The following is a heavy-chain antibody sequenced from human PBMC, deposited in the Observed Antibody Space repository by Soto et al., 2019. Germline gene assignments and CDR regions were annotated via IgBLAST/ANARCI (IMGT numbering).Heavy chain of an antibody. J-gene: IGHJ6*02. CDR3: ARWPQPRYTADPYAVDV. V-gene: IGHV1-69*11. D-gene: IGHD3-16*02. Sequence: QVHLVQSGTEVKKPGSSVKVSCKASGGTFSSSGFSWVRQAPGQGLEWMGMIVPSLDTTNYAQKFQARVPITAAEVTSTAYMELRSLRSEDTAVYYCARWPQPRYTADPYAVDVWGQGTRVIVSS. CDR1: GGTFSSSG. CDR2: IVPSLDTT.